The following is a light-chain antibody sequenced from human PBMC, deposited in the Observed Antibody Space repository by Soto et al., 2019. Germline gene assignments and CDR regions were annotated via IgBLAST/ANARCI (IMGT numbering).Light chain of an antibody. Sequence: ETVLTQSPATMSLSPGERATLSCRTSQSVSRNLAWYQQKPGQAPRLLIYGASTRAAIIPARFSGSGSGTEFTLTISSLQSEDFAVYYCQQYNKWPRTFGQGTKVDIK. CDR1: QSVSRN. CDR3: QQYNKWPRT. J-gene: IGKJ1*01. CDR2: GAS. V-gene: IGKV3-15*01.